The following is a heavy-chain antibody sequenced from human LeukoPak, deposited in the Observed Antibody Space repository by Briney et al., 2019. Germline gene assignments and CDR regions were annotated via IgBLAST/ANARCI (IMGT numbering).Heavy chain of an antibody. CDR2: IIPIFGTA. CDR1: GGTFSSYA. D-gene: IGHD3-22*01. Sequence: GSSVKVSCKASGGTFSSYAISWVRQAPGQGLEWMGGIIPIFGTANCARKFQGRVTITADESTSTAYMELSSLRSEDTAVYYCAREVSYWGYYDSSGYPDYWGQGTLVTVSS. V-gene: IGHV1-69*01. CDR3: AREVSYWGYYDSSGYPDY. J-gene: IGHJ4*02.